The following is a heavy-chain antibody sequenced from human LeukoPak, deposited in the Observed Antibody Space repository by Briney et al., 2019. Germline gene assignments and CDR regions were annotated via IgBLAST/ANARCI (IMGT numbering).Heavy chain of an antibody. V-gene: IGHV4-34*01. CDR3: ARIRGFGADYYYYYTDV. Sequence: SETLSLTCAVYGVSLSDYYWSWIRQTPGKGLEWIGEINHSGSTNYNPSLKSRVTISVDTSKNQFSLKLSSVTAADTAAYYCARIRGFGADYYYYYTDVWGKGTTVTVSS. CDR1: GVSLSDYY. D-gene: IGHD3-10*01. CDR2: INHSGST. J-gene: IGHJ6*03.